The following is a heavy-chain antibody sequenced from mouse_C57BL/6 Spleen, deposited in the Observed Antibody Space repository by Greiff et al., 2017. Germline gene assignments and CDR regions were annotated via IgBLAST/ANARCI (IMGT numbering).Heavy chain of an antibody. CDR3: ARDEDRLHCAY. CDR1: GYTFTGYT. D-gene: IGHD2-4*01. CDR2: IYPGSGGK. J-gene: IGHJ3*01. V-gene: IGHV1-62-2*01. Sequence: VQLQQSGAELVKPGASVKLSCKASGYTFTGYTIHWVKQRPGQGLEWIGCIYPGSGGKKYNEKFKDKATLTADKSSSTVYMELSRLTSEDSAVYFCARDEDRLHCAYWGQGTLVTVSA.